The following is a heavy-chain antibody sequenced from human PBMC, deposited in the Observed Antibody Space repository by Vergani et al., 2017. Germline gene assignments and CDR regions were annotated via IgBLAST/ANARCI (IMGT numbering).Heavy chain of an antibody. CDR2: ISWNSGSI. CDR1: GFTFDDYA. Sequence: EVQLVESGGSLVQPGRSLRLSCAASGFTFDDYAMHWVRQAPGKGLEWVSGISWNSGSICYADSVKGRFTISRDNAKNSLYLQMNSLRAEDTALYYCAKDGSGWYVYWGQGTLVTVSS. V-gene: IGHV3-9*01. CDR3: AKDGSGWYVY. D-gene: IGHD6-19*01. J-gene: IGHJ4*02.